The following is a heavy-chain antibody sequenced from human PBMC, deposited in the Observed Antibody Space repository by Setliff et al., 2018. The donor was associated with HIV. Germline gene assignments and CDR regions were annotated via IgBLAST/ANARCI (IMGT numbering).Heavy chain of an antibody. CDR2: INPNSGGT. CDR3: ARGKYSSSPPFDY. CDR1: GYTFTDYY. V-gene: IGHV1-2*06. D-gene: IGHD6-6*01. J-gene: IGHJ4*02. Sequence: GASVKVSCKASGYTFTDYYMHWVRQAPGQGLEWMGRINPNSGGTNYAQKFQGMVTMTRDTSISTAYMELSRLRSEDTAVYYCARGKYSSSPPFDYWGQGTLVTVSS.